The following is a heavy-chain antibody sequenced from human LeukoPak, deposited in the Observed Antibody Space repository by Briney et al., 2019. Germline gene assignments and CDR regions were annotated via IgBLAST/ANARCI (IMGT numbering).Heavy chain of an antibody. CDR2: MNPNSGNT. J-gene: IGHJ4*02. D-gene: IGHD3-22*01. Sequence: GASVKVSCKASGYTFTSYDINWVRQATGQGLEWMGWMNPNSGNTGYAQKFQGRVTMTRNTSISTAYMELSSLRSEDTAVYYCASGLSLPPYDSSGYSLGYWGQGTLVTVSS. CDR3: ASGLSLPPYDSSGYSLGY. V-gene: IGHV1-8*01. CDR1: GYTFTSYD.